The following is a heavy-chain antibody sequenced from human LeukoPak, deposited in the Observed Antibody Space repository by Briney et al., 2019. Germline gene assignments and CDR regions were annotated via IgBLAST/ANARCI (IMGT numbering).Heavy chain of an antibody. D-gene: IGHD3-10*01. V-gene: IGHV4-59*12. J-gene: IGHJ4*02. CDR2: IYYSGST. Sequence: SETLSLTCTVSAGSISSYYWTWIRQPPGKGLEWIGYIYYSGSTNYNPSLKSRVAISLDTSKNQFSLKLSSVTAADTAVYYCARGRVVTMVRGVHCFDYWGQGTLVTVSS. CDR3: ARGRVVTMVRGVHCFDY. CDR1: AGSISSYY.